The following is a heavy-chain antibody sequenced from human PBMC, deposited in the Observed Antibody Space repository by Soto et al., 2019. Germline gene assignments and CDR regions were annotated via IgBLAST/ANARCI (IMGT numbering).Heavy chain of an antibody. D-gene: IGHD6-6*01. Sequence: QVQLVQSGAEVKRPGSSVKVSCKATGGTFGSYAISWVRQAPGEGLEWMGGIIPIFGTANYAQKFQGRVTITADESTSTAYMELSSLRSEDTAVYYCAERVYSSSWGFDYWGQGTLVTVSS. CDR3: AERVYSSSWGFDY. V-gene: IGHV1-69*12. CDR2: IIPIFGTA. J-gene: IGHJ4*02. CDR1: GGTFGSYA.